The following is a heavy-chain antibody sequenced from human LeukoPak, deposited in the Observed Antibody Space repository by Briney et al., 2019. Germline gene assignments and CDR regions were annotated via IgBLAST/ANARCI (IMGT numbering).Heavy chain of an antibody. D-gene: IGHD6-19*01. CDR2: ISYDGSNK. J-gene: IGHJ6*03. Sequence: GGSLRLSCAASGFTFSSYAMHWVRQAPGKGLEWVAVISYDGSNKYYADSVKGRFTISRDNPKNTLYLQMNSLRAEDTAVYYCAKATSGWDYYYYMDVWGKGTTVTVSS. V-gene: IGHV3-30*04. CDR3: AKATSGWDYYYYMDV. CDR1: GFTFSSYA.